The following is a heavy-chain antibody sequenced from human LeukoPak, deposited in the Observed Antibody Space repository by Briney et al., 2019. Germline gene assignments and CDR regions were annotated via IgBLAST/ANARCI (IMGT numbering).Heavy chain of an antibody. CDR2: ITGGGGST. CDR1: GFTFSSYA. CDR3: AKGYAVADFYFDY. J-gene: IGHJ4*02. D-gene: IGHD6-19*01. V-gene: IGHV3-23*01. Sequence: GGSLRLSCAASGFTFSSYAMSWVRQAPGKGLEWVSAITGGGGSTYYADSVKGRFTISRDNSKNTLYLQMNSLRAEDTAEYYCAKGYAVADFYFDYWGQGTLVTVSS.